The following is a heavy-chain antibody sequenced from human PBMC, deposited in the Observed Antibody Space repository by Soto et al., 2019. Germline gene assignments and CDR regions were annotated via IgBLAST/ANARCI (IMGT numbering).Heavy chain of an antibody. V-gene: IGHV4-59*01. CDR1: GGSISSYY. J-gene: IGHJ5*02. CDR2: IYYSGST. CDR3: AREGHRNWFDP. Sequence: SETLSLTCTVSGGSISSYYWSWIRQPPGKGLEWIGYIYYSGSTNYNPSLKSRVTISVDTSKNQFSLKLSSVTAADTAVYYCAREGHRNWFDPWGQGTLVTVSS.